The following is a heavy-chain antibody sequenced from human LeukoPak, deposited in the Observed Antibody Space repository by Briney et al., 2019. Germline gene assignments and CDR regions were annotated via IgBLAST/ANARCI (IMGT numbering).Heavy chain of an antibody. D-gene: IGHD3-9*01. CDR1: GYTFTGYY. Sequence: GASVKVSCKASGYTFTGYYMHWVRQAPGQGLEWMGWINPNSGGTNYAQKFQGWVAMTRDTSISTAYMELSRLRSDDTAVYYCARVPALRYRRDYYYYGMDVWGQGTTVTVSS. J-gene: IGHJ6*02. V-gene: IGHV1-2*04. CDR3: ARVPALRYRRDYYYYGMDV. CDR2: INPNSGGT.